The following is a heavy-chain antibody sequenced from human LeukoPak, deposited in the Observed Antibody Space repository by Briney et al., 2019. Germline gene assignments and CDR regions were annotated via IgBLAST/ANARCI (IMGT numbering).Heavy chain of an antibody. V-gene: IGHV3-23*01. D-gene: IGHD3-3*01. Sequence: PGGSLRLSCAASGFTFSSYAMSWVRQAPGKGLEWVSAISGSGGSTYYADSVKGRFTISRDNSKNTLYLQMNSLRAEDTAVYYCARERHNYDFWSGYDRGFDYWGQGTLVTVSS. J-gene: IGHJ4*02. CDR3: ARERHNYDFWSGYDRGFDY. CDR1: GFTFSSYA. CDR2: ISGSGGST.